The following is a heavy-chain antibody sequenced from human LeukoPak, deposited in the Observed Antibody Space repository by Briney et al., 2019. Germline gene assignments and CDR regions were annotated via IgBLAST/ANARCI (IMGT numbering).Heavy chain of an antibody. CDR2: MSHDETTI. CDR1: GFTFSSYA. J-gene: IGHJ4*02. V-gene: IGHV3-30*04. Sequence: GGSLRLSCAASGFTFSSYAMHWVRQAPGKGLEWIAVMSHDETTIYYADSVKGRFTISRDNSMNTLYLQMNSLRSEDTALYYCARDRSYFGGTRGLDSWGQGTLVTVSS. D-gene: IGHD3-16*01. CDR3: ARDRSYFGGTRGLDS.